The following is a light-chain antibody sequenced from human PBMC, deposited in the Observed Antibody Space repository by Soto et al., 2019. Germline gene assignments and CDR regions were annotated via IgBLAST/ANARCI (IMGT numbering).Light chain of an antibody. V-gene: IGKV3-20*01. CDR1: QSISSSY. J-gene: IGKJ3*01. CDR3: QQYGSSRFT. Sequence: EIVLTQSPGTLSLSPGERATLSCRASQSISSSYLAWYQQKPGQAPRLLIYAASSRATGIPDRFSGSGSGTDFPLTISRLESEDFAVYYSQQYGSSRFTFGPGTKVDIK. CDR2: AAS.